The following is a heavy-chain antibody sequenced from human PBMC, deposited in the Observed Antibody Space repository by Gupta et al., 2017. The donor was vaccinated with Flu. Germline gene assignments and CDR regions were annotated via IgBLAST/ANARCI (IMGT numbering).Heavy chain of an antibody. J-gene: IGHJ4*02. D-gene: IGHD3-16*01. CDR3: ARGLWDN. CDR2: ISSSAVT. CDR1: GFVFNSYE. Sequence: EVLLVESGGVLVQPGGSLRLSCTASGFVFNSYEMSLVRQAPGRGLEWVAFISSSAVTYYPGPVRGRFTISRDNANNLVFLQMSSLGGEDTAVYYCARGLWDNWGQGTLVTVSS. V-gene: IGHV3-48*03.